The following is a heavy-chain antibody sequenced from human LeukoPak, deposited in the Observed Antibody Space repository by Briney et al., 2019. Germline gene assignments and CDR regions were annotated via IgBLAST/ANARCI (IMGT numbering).Heavy chain of an antibody. Sequence: PSETLSLTCSVSGVSISSSSCYWGWIRQPPGKGLEWIGSIYYSGSTYYNPSRKRRVTIAVDTSKNQFSLKLSSVTDAAPAVYSCASPKGGGNSHWFAPWGQETLVTVSS. CDR2: IYYSGST. V-gene: IGHV4-39*01. D-gene: IGHD2-21*02. J-gene: IGHJ5*02. CDR1: GVSISSSSCY. CDR3: ASPKGGGNSHWFAP.